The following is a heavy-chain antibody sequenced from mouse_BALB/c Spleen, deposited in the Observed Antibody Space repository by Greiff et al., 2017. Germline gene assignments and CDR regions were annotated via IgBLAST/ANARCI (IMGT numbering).Heavy chain of an antibody. J-gene: IGHJ4*01. Sequence: LMESGGGLVKPGGSLKLSCAASGFTFSDYYMYWVRQTPEKRLEWVATISDGGSYTYYPDSVKGRFTISRDNAKNNLYLQMSSLKSEDTAMYYCARGEDAMDYWGQGTSVTVSS. V-gene: IGHV5-4*02. CDR2: ISDGGSYT. CDR3: ARGEDAMDY. CDR1: GFTFSDYY.